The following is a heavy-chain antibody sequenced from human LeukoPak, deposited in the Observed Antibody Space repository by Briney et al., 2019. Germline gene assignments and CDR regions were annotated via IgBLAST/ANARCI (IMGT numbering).Heavy chain of an antibody. CDR2: IYYSGST. D-gene: IGHD5-12*01. V-gene: IGHV4-59*01. J-gene: IGHJ6*02. Sequence: PSETLSLTCTVSGGFISSYYWSWIRQPPGKGLEWIGYIYYSGSTNYNPSLKSRVTISVDTSKNQFSLKLSSVTAADPAVYYCARDRGYSGYDSHYYGMDVWGQGTTVTVSS. CDR1: GGFISSYY. CDR3: ARDRGYSGYDSHYYGMDV.